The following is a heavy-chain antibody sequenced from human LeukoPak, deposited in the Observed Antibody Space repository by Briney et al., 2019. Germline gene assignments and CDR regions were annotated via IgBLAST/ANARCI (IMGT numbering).Heavy chain of an antibody. Sequence: GGSLRLSCSASGFTFSSYVMSWVRQAPGKGLEWVSGISWNSGSIGYADSVKGRFTISRDNAKNSLYLQMNSLRAEDTALYYCAKDTSRFIAVAGTYFDYWGQGTLVTVSS. CDR1: GFTFSSYV. V-gene: IGHV3-9*01. J-gene: IGHJ4*02. D-gene: IGHD6-19*01. CDR2: ISWNSGSI. CDR3: AKDTSRFIAVAGTYFDY.